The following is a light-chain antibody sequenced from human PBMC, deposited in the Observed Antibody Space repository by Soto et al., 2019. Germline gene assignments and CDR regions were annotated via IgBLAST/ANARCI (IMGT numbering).Light chain of an antibody. J-gene: IGKJ4*01. V-gene: IGKV3-20*01. CDR3: QQLKSFLLS. Sequence: EIVLTQSPGTLSLSPGERATLSCRASQSVSNNYLAWYQQKPGQAPRLLIYGASNRATGIPDRFSGSGSGTDFTLTISRLEPEDFAVYYCQQLKSFLLSFGGGTKVDIK. CDR1: QSVSNNY. CDR2: GAS.